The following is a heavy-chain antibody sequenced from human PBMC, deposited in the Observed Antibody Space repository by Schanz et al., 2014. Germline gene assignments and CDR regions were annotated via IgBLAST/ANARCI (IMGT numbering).Heavy chain of an antibody. CDR1: GFTFSDHY. CDR3: ARGIGGYGANNYFDY. D-gene: IGHD5-12*01. Sequence: VQLVESGGGLVQPGGSLRLSCAASGFTFSDHYMDWVRQAPGKGLEWVSDISSGSSYANYADSVKGRFSISRDNAKNSLFLQMNRLRAEDTAVYSCARGIGGYGANNYFDYWGQGTLVTVSS. J-gene: IGHJ4*02. V-gene: IGHV3-11*06. CDR2: ISSGSSYA.